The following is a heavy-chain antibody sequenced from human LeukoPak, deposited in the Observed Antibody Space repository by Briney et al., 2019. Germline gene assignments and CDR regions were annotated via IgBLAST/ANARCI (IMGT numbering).Heavy chain of an antibody. CDR1: GYTXSNFG. CDR3: ARDGTSTDDY. V-gene: IGHV1-18*01. J-gene: IGHJ4*02. CDR2: ISGNNDNP. D-gene: IGHD2-2*01. Sequence: ASVKVSCKASGYTXSNFGISWVRQAPGQGLEWMAWISGNNDNPNYGQKFQGRLTVTTDSSTSTAYMELRNLRSDDTAVYYCARDGTSTDDYWGQGTLVTVSS.